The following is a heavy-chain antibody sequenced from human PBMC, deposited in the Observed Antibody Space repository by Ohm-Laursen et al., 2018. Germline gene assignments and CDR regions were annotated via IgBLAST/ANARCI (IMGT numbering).Heavy chain of an antibody. CDR2: IYHSGST. D-gene: IGHD6-6*01. CDR1: GYSISSGYY. J-gene: IGHJ4*02. V-gene: IGHV4-38-2*01. Sequence: SDTLSLTCAVSGYSISSGYYWGWIRQPPGKGLEWIGSIYHSGSTYYNPSLQSRVTISVDTSKNQFSLKLSSVTAADTAVYYCARHGEYSSSDYFDYWGQGTLVTVSS. CDR3: ARHGEYSSSDYFDY.